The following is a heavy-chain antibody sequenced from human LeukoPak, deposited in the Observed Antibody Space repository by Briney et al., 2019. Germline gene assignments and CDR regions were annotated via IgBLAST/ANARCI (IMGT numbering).Heavy chain of an antibody. CDR1: GGSISNYY. CDR3: ARVGQWPAFDS. CDR2: IFYIGST. Sequence: SETLSLTCTLSGGSISNYYWSWIRQPPGKGLEWIGYIFYIGSTNYNPSLRSRVTISVDTSKNQFPLKLRTVTAPDTAVYYCARVGQWPAFDSWGQGTLVTVSS. J-gene: IGHJ4*02. D-gene: IGHD6-19*01. V-gene: IGHV4-59*12.